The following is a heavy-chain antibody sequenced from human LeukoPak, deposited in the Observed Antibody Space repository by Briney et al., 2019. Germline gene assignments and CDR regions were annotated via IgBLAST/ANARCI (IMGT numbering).Heavy chain of an antibody. J-gene: IGHJ3*02. V-gene: IGHV1-3*01. CDR2: INAGNGNT. CDR3: ARQRVSLDAFDI. Sequence: EASVKVSCKASGYTFTSYAMHWVRQAPGQRLEWMGWINAGNGNTKYSQKFQGRVTITRDTSASTAYMELSSLRSEDTAVYYCARQRVSLDAFDIWGQGTMVTVSS. CDR1: GYTFTSYA.